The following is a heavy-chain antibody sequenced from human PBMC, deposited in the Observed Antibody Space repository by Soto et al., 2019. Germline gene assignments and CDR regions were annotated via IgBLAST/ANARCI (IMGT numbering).Heavy chain of an antibody. V-gene: IGHV1-18*01. J-gene: IGHJ4*02. CDR1: GYTFTSYG. Sequence: QVQLVQSGAEVKKPGASVKVSCKASGYTFTSYGISWVRQAPGQGLEWMGWISAYNGNTKYAQKLQGRVTITTDTTTSTAYMELRSRRSDDTAVYYCASDAAIGMNDYWGQGTLVTVSS. CDR2: ISAYNGNT. CDR3: ASDAAIGMNDY. D-gene: IGHD1-20*01.